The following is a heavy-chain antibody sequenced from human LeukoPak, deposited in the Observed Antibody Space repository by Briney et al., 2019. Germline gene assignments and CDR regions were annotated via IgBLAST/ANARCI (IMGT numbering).Heavy chain of an antibody. CDR2: ISGSGGST. CDR3: AKGGYYYDSSGYYTRKPFDY. V-gene: IGHV3-23*01. Sequence: GGSLRLSCAASGFTFSSYAMSWVRQAPGKGLEWVSAISGSGGSTYYADSVEGRFTISRDNSKNTLYLQMNSLRAEDTAVYYCAKGGYYYDSSGYYTRKPFDYWGQGTLVTVSS. D-gene: IGHD3-22*01. CDR1: GFTFSSYA. J-gene: IGHJ4*02.